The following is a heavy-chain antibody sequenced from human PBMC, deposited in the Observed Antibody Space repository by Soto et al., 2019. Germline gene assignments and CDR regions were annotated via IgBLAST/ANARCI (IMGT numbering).Heavy chain of an antibody. V-gene: IGHV3-9*01. J-gene: IGHJ3*02. CDR3: AKDVGAGGWDAFDI. CDR1: GFTFDDYA. Sequence: GGSLRLSCAASGFTFDDYAMHWVRQAPGKGLEWVSGISWNSGSIGYADSVKGRFTISRDNAKNSLYLQMNSLRAEDTALYYCAKDVGAGGWDAFDIWGQGTMVTVSS. CDR2: ISWNSGSI. D-gene: IGHD6-19*01.